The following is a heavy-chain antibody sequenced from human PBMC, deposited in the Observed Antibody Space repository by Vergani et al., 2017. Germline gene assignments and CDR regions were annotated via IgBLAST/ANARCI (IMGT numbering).Heavy chain of an antibody. CDR2: IGTAGDT. CDR3: ARGGIYGGRYFDL. V-gene: IGHV3-13*01. D-gene: IGHD4-23*01. CDR1: GFTFSSYD. J-gene: IGHJ2*01. Sequence: EVQLVESGGGLVQPGGSLRLSCAASGFTFSSYDMHWVRPATGKGLEWVSAIGTAGDTYYPGSVKGRFTISRENAKNSLYLQMNSLRAGDTAVYYCARGGIYGGRYFDLWGRGTLVTVSS.